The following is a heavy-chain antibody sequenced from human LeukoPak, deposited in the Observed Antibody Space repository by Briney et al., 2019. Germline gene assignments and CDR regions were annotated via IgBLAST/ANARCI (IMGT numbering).Heavy chain of an antibody. D-gene: IGHD6-13*01. CDR2: ISAYNGNT. CDR3: ARDHRVPGIAAAGTYNWFDP. V-gene: IGHV1-18*01. CDR1: GYTFTSYG. J-gene: IGHJ5*02. Sequence: GASVKVSCKASGYTFTSYGISWVRQAPGQGLEWMGWISAYNGNTNYAQKLQGRVTMTTDTSTSTAYMELRSLRSDDTAVYYCARDHRVPGIAAAGTYNWFDPWGQGTLVTVSS.